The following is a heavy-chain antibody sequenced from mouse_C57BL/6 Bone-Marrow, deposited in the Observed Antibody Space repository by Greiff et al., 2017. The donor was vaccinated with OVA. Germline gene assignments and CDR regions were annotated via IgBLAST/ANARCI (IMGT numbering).Heavy chain of an antibody. CDR2: IYPRDGST. Sequence: VKLQESDAELVKPGASVKISCKVSGYTFTDHTIHWMKQRPEQGLEWIGYIYPRDGSTKYNEKFKGKATLTADKSSSTAYMQLISLTSEDSAVYVCASGRCGSSPHFDYWGQGTTLTVSS. CDR3: ASGRCGSSPHFDY. J-gene: IGHJ2*01. V-gene: IGHV1-78*01. D-gene: IGHD1-1*01. CDR1: GYTFTDHT.